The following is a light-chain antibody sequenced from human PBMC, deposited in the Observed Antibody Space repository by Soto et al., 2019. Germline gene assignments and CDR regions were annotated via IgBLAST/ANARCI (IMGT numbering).Light chain of an antibody. Sequence: DIQMTQSPSSLSSSVGDTVTITCRATQGISNYLAWYQQKPGKAPKLLIYKASSLESGVPSRFSGSGSGTEFTLTISSLQPDDFATYYCQHYNSYSEAFGQGTKVDIK. CDR3: QHYNSYSEA. V-gene: IGKV1-5*03. J-gene: IGKJ1*01. CDR2: KAS. CDR1: QGISNY.